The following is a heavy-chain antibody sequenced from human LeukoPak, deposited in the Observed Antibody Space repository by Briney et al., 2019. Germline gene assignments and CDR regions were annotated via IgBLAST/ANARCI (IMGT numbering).Heavy chain of an antibody. J-gene: IGHJ4*02. CDR2: IIPIFGTA. CDR3: ARGHCSGGSCYYFDY. Sequence: ASVEVSCKASGGTFSSYAISWVRQAPGQGLEWMGGIIPIFGTANYAQKFQGRVTITADESTSTAYMELSSLRSEDTAVYYCARGHCSGGSCYYFDYWGQGTLVTVSS. D-gene: IGHD2-15*01. V-gene: IGHV1-69*13. CDR1: GGTFSSYA.